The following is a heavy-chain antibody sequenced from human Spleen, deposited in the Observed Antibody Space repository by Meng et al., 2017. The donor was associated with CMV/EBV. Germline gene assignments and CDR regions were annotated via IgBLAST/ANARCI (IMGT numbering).Heavy chain of an antibody. D-gene: IGHD6-19*01. V-gene: IGHV3-23*01. Sequence: GSLRRSGAASGCAFSSYAMTGVRQAPGKGLEWVSAIGGSGGSTSYADSVKGRFTISRDNSKNTLYLQMNSLRAEDTAVYYCARATGYSSGWYTYWGQGTLVTVSS. CDR1: GCAFSSYA. CDR3: ARATGYSSGWYTY. J-gene: IGHJ4*02. CDR2: IGGSGGST.